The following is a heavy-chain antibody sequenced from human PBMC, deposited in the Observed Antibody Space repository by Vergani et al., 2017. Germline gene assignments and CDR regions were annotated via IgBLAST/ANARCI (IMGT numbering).Heavy chain of an antibody. Sequence: QVQLVQSGAEVKKPGASVKVSCKVSGYTLTELSMHWVRQAPGKGLEWMGGFDPEDGETIYAQKFQGRVTMTEDTSTDTAYMELSSLRSEDTAVYYCARDLGYCSSTSCYRYYYYYMDVWGKGTTVTVSS. V-gene: IGHV1-24*01. CDR2: FDPEDGET. CDR3: ARDLGYCSSTSCYRYYYYYMDV. D-gene: IGHD2-2*01. CDR1: GYTLTELS. J-gene: IGHJ6*03.